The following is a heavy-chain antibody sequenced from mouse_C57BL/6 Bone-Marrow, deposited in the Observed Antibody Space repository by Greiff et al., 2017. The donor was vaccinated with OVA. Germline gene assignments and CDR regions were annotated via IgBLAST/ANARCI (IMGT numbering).Heavy chain of an antibody. Sequence: DVKLVESGGGLVQPGASLRLSCAASGFTFTDYYMSWVRQPPGKAPAWLALIRNKANGYTTEYTASVKGRFTISRDNSQNILYLQMNTLRAEDSATYYCVKAYYGNSLFAYWGQGTLVTVSA. V-gene: IGHV7-4*01. J-gene: IGHJ3*01. CDR1: GFTFTDYY. D-gene: IGHD2-1*01. CDR3: VKAYYGNSLFAY. CDR2: IRNKANGYTT.